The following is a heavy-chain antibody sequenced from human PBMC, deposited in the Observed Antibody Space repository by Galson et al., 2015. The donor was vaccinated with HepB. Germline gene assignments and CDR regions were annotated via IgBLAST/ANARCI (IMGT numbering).Heavy chain of an antibody. Sequence: SLRLSCAASGFTVSNNYMSWVRQAPGKGLEWVSVIYSGGSTYYADSVKGRFTISRDNSKNTLYLQMNSLRAEDTAVYYCARDVSSGWYDYFDYWGQGTLVTVSS. J-gene: IGHJ4*02. CDR3: ARDVSSGWYDYFDY. D-gene: IGHD6-19*01. CDR2: IYSGGST. CDR1: GFTVSNNY. V-gene: IGHV3-66*02.